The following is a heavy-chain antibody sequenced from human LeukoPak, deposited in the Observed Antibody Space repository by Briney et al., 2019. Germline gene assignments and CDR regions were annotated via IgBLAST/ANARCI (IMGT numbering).Heavy chain of an antibody. CDR3: ASGEGYCSGGSCYIDAFDI. CDR1: GYSISSGYY. CDR2: IYHSGST. V-gene: IGHV4-38-2*02. D-gene: IGHD2-15*01. Sequence: PSETLSLTCTVSGYSISSGYYWGWIRQPPGKGLEWIGSIYHSGSTYYNPSLKSRVTISVDTSKNQFSLKLSSVTAADTAVYYCASGEGYCSGGSCYIDAFDIWGQGTMVTVSS. J-gene: IGHJ3*02.